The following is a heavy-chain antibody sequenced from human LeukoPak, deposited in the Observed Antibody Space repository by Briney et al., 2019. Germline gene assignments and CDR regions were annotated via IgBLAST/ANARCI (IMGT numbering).Heavy chain of an antibody. V-gene: IGHV4-39*07. D-gene: IGHD2-2*01. CDR2: IYYSGST. Sequence: SETLSLTCTVPGGSISSSSYYWGWIRQPPGKGLEWIGSIYYSGSTYYNPSLKSRVTISVDTSKNQFSLKLSSVTAADTAVYYCARMVVPAAITYYYYYGMDVWGQGTTVTVSS. CDR3: ARMVVPAAITYYYYYGMDV. CDR1: GGSISSSSYY. J-gene: IGHJ6*02.